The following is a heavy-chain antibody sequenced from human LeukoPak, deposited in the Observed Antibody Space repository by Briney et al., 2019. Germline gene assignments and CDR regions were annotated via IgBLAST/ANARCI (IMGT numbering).Heavy chain of an antibody. Sequence: SVKVSYKASGGTFNSYAISWVRQAPGQGLEWMGGIIPIFGTANYAQKFQGRVTITTDESTSTAYMELSSLRSEDTAVYYCARGNYYDSSGFVWGQGTMVTVSS. D-gene: IGHD3-22*01. J-gene: IGHJ3*01. CDR3: ARGNYYDSSGFV. CDR1: GGTFNSYA. V-gene: IGHV1-69*05. CDR2: IIPIFGTA.